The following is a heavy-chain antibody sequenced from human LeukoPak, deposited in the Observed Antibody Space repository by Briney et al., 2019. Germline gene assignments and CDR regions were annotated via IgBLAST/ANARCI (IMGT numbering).Heavy chain of an antibody. D-gene: IGHD3-3*02. CDR2: ISYDGSNK. V-gene: IGHV3-30*03. Sequence: GRSLRLSCAASGFTFSNYAMHWVRQAPGKGLEWVAVISYDGSNKYYSDSVKGRLTISRDNSKNTLYLQMDSLRAEDTAVYYCAAFSHKGVWGQGTTVTVSS. CDR3: AAFSHKGV. J-gene: IGHJ6*02. CDR1: GFTFSNYA.